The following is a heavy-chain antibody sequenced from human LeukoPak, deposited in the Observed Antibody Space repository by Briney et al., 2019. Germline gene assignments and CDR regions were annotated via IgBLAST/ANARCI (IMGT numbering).Heavy chain of an antibody. Sequence: ASVKVSCKASGYTFTSYAMHWVRQAPGQRLEWMGWINAGNGNTKYSQKFQGRVTITRDTSASTAHMELSSLRSEDTAVYYCARDPDSSGWYNSVDYWGQGTLVTVSS. V-gene: IGHV1-3*01. CDR1: GYTFTSYA. CDR2: INAGNGNT. J-gene: IGHJ4*02. D-gene: IGHD6-19*01. CDR3: ARDPDSSGWYNSVDY.